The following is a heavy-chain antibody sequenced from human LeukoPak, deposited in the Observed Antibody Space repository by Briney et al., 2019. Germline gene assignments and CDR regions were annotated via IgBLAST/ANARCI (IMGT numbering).Heavy chain of an antibody. CDR3: ARSCPYYYGSGSYFGWFDP. Sequence: GSLRLSCAASGFTFSSYAMSWIRQPPGKGLEWIGEINHSGSTNYNPSLKSRVTISVDTSKNQFSLKLSSVTAADTAVYYCARSCPYYYGSGSYFGWFDPWGQGTLVTASS. D-gene: IGHD3-10*01. CDR1: GFTFSSYA. J-gene: IGHJ5*02. V-gene: IGHV4-34*01. CDR2: INHSGST.